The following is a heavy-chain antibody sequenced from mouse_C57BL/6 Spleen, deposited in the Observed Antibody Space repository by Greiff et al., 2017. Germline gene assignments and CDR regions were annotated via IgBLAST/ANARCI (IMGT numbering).Heavy chain of an antibody. J-gene: IGHJ1*03. V-gene: IGHV1-80*01. Sequence: QVQLKQSGAELVKPGASVKISCKASGYAFSSYWMNWVKQRPGQGLEWIGQIYPGDGDTNYNGKFKGKATLTADKSSSTAYMQLSSLTSEDSAVYFCARGTYGSGLYWYFDVWGTGTTVTVSS. CDR2: IYPGDGDT. D-gene: IGHD1-1*01. CDR1: GYAFSSYW. CDR3: ARGTYGSGLYWYFDV.